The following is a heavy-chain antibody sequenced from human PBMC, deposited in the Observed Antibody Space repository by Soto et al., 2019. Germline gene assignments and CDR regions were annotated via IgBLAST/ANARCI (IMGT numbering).Heavy chain of an antibody. D-gene: IGHD5-18*01. V-gene: IGHV1-18*01. CDR2: ISAYNGNT. CDR1: GYTFTNFG. Sequence: ASVKVSCKTSGYTFTNFGLSWVRQAPGQGLEWMGWISAYNGNTNYAQNFQGRVTMTTDTSTSTAYMEVRSLRSDDTAIYYCARDNTLMVYYGMDVWGQGTTVTV. CDR3: ARDNTLMVYYGMDV. J-gene: IGHJ6*02.